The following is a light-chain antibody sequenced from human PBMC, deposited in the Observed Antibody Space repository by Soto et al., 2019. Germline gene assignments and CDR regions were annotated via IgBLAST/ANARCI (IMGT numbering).Light chain of an antibody. J-gene: IGKJ1*01. CDR2: KVS. CDR3: MQGTHWPPWT. CDR1: QSLVSSDGNTY. Sequence: DVVMTQSPPSLPVTLGQPASISCRSSQSLVSSDGNTYLSWFLQRPGQSPRRVIYKVSNRDSGVPDRISGSGSGTDFTLKISRVEAEDVGVYYCMQGTHWPPWTFGQGTKVEIK. V-gene: IGKV2-30*01.